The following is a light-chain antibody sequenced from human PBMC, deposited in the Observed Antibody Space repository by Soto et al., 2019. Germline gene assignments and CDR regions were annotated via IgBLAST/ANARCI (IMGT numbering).Light chain of an antibody. V-gene: IGLV2-14*01. Sequence: VLTQPASVSGSPGQSITISCTGTSSDIGNYDFVSWYQQVPGTAPKAMIYEVSSRPSGVSNRFSGSKSGNTASLTISGLQAEDEAYYYCSSYTTSTSFILFGGGTQLTVL. CDR1: SSDIGNYDF. CDR2: EVS. J-gene: IGLJ2*01. CDR3: SSYTTSTSFIL.